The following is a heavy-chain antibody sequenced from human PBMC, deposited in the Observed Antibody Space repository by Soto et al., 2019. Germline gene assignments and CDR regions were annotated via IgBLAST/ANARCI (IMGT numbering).Heavy chain of an antibody. Sequence: EVQLLESGGSLKQPGGSLRLSCAASGFTFSSYAMSWVRQAPGKGLEWVSSISAGGDSTYYADSVKGRFTITRDNSKNTRYLQMNSLRAADTAVYYCAKDHGYAGGWHTPYYFDSWGQGTLVTVSS. J-gene: IGHJ4*02. V-gene: IGHV3-23*01. CDR3: AKDHGYAGGWHTPYYFDS. CDR1: GFTFSSYA. CDR2: ISAGGDST. D-gene: IGHD6-19*01.